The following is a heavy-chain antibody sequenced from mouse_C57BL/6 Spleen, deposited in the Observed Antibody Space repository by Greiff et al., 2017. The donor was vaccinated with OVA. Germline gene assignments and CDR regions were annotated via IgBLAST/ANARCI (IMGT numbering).Heavy chain of an antibody. CDR2: IDPENGDT. J-gene: IGHJ2*01. Sequence: EVKLVESGAELVRPGASVKLSCTASGFNIKDDYMHWMKQRPEQGLEWIGWIDPENGDTEYASKFQGKATITADTSSNTAYLQLSSLTSEDTAVYYCTTPTFFDYWGQGTTLTVSS. V-gene: IGHV14-4*01. CDR3: TTPTFFDY. CDR1: GFNIKDDY. D-gene: IGHD5-5*01.